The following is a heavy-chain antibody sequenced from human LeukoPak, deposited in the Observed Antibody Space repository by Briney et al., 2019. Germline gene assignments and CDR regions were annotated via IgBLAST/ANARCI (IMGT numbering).Heavy chain of an antibody. CDR3: AKGLLWSEVYYYYGMDV. J-gene: IGHJ6*02. CDR2: ISWNSGSI. CDR1: GFTFNDYS. D-gene: IGHD3-10*01. Sequence: GGSLRLSCAASGFTFNDYSMHWVRQAPGKGLEWVLGISWNSGSIGYADSVKGRFSISRDNAKNSLYLQMDSLNPEDTAVYYCAKGLLWSEVYYYYGMDVWGQGTTVTVSS. V-gene: IGHV3-9*01.